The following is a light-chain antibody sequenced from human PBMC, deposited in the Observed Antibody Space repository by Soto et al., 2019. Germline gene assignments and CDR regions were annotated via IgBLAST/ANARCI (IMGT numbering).Light chain of an antibody. CDR1: QGIGDT. Sequence: IVMAQSPGTLSVFAGGSATLSCRASQGIGDTLAWYQHKPGQTPRLLIYDTSTRATGVPTRFSGSRSGAEFTLTINSLQSEDFAVYYCQPYNNWPLTFGGGTKVDIK. CDR3: QPYNNWPLT. V-gene: IGKV3-15*01. J-gene: IGKJ4*01. CDR2: DTS.